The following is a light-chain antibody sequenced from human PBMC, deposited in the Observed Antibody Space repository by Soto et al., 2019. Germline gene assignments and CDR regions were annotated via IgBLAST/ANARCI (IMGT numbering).Light chain of an antibody. J-gene: IGKJ4*01. CDR2: AAA. Sequence: DIQMTQSPSSVSASVGDRVTITCRASERINTYLAWYQQQPGKAPKLLIYAAASLQSGVPSRFSGSGSGTEFTLTISNLQPEDFATYYCQQANGPPLTFGGGTKVDIK. V-gene: IGKV1-12*01. CDR3: QQANGPPLT. CDR1: ERINTY.